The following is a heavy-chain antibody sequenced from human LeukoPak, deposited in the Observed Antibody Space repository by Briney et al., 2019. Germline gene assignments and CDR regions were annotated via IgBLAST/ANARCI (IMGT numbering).Heavy chain of an antibody. Sequence: GGSLRLSCAASGFTFSSYGMHWVRQAPGKGLDWLAFIRYDGSNKYYADSVKGRFTISRDNSKNTLYLQMNSLGAEDTALYYCARDWFTRLRELSPDRAFDYWGQGTLVTVSS. D-gene: IGHD3-16*02. CDR2: IRYDGSNK. CDR1: GFTFSSYG. J-gene: IGHJ4*02. V-gene: IGHV3-30*02. CDR3: ARDWFTRLRELSPDRAFDY.